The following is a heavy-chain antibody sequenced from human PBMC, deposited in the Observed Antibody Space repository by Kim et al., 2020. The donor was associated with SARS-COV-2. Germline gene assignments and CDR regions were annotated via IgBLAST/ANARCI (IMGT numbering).Heavy chain of an antibody. Sequence: GESLKISCKGSGYSFTSYWISWVRQMPGKGLEWMGRIDPSDSYTNYSPSFQGHVTISADKSISTAYLQWSSLKASDTAMYYCARQIVVVPAAPDYYYGMDVWGQGTTVTVS. CDR1: GYSFTSYW. CDR2: IDPSDSYT. V-gene: IGHV5-10-1*01. J-gene: IGHJ6*02. CDR3: ARQIVVVPAAPDYYYGMDV. D-gene: IGHD2-2*01.